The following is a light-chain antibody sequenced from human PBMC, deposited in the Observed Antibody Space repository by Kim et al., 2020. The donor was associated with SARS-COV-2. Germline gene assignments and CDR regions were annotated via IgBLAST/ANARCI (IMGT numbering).Light chain of an antibody. J-gene: IGLJ2*01. CDR1: SGQSNCI. CDR3: ETWDSNIQV. Sequence: SSVKLTCTLSSGQSNCIIAWHQQQPGKAPRFLMKLESSGNYNKGSGVPVRFSGSSSGADRYLPISNLQSVDEADYYCETWDSNIQVFGGGTQLTFL. V-gene: IGLV4-60*03. CDR2: LESSGNY.